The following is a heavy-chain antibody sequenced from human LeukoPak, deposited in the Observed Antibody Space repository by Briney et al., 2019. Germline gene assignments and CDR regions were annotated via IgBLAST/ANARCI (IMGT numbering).Heavy chain of an antibody. V-gene: IGHV4-39*01. J-gene: IGHJ4*02. CDR1: GGSISSSSYY. D-gene: IGHD6-19*01. Sequence: PSETLSLTCTVSGGSISSSSYYWGWIRQPPGKGLEWIGSIYYSGSTYFNPSLKSRVTISVDTSKNQFSLKLSSVTAADTAVYYCASENSSGWYGDYWGQGILVTVSS. CDR2: IYYSGST. CDR3: ASENSSGWYGDY.